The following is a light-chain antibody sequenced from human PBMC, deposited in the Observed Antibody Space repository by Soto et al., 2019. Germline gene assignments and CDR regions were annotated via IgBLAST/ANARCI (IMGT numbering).Light chain of an antibody. CDR2: EVS. Sequence: QSALTQPASVSGSPGQSITISCTGTSSDVGGYNYVSWYQQHPGKAPKLMIYEVSNRPSGVSNRFSGSKSGNTASLTISGHYAEDEADYYCSSYTSSSIDYVFGTGTKLTVL. J-gene: IGLJ1*01. CDR3: SSYTSSSIDYV. V-gene: IGLV2-14*01. CDR1: SSDVGGYNY.